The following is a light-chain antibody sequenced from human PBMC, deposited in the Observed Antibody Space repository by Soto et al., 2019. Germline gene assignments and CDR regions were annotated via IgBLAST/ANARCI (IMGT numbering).Light chain of an antibody. CDR2: DAS. Sequence: DIQMTQSPSTLSASVGDRVTITCRASQSISSWLAWYQQKPGKAPKLLIYDASSCESGVPARFSGSGSGTEFTLTISILQPDDFATYYCQHHETSGQGTKVEIK. V-gene: IGKV1-5*01. J-gene: IGKJ1*01. CDR1: QSISSW. CDR3: QHHET.